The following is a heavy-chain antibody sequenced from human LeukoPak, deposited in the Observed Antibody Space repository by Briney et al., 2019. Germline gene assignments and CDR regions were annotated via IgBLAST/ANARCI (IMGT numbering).Heavy chain of an antibody. V-gene: IGHV1-2*02. CDR3: ARDPDSSSARGDY. CDR1: AYTFTGYY. Sequence: ASVKVSCKASAYTFTGYYMHWVRQAPGQGLEWMGWINPNSGGTNYAQKFQGRVTMTRDTSISTAYMELSRLRSDDTAVYYCARDPDSSSARGDYWGQGTLVTVSS. CDR2: INPNSGGT. D-gene: IGHD6-6*01. J-gene: IGHJ4*02.